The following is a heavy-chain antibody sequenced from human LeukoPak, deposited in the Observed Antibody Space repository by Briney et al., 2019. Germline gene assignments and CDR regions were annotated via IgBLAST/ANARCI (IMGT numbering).Heavy chain of an antibody. CDR2: ISGSGGST. D-gene: IGHD1-26*01. Sequence: PGGSLRLSCAASGFTFSSYAMSWVRQAPRKGLEWVSAISGSGGSTYYADSVKGRFTISRDNSKNTLYLQMNSLRAEDTAVYYCAKGFSGSYYVYYYYMDVWGKGTTVTVSS. CDR3: AKGFSGSYYVYYYYMDV. V-gene: IGHV3-23*01. J-gene: IGHJ6*03. CDR1: GFTFSSYA.